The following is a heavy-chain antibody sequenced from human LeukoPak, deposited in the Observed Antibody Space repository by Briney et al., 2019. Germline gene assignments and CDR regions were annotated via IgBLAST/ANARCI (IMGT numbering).Heavy chain of an antibody. CDR1: GDSVSSNSAA. Sequence: SQTLSLTCAISGDSVSSNSAAWNWIRQSPSRGLEWLGRTYYRSKWYNDYAVSVKGRITINPDTSKNQFSLQLNSVTPEDTAVYYCARISGYDYYNWFDPWGQGTLVTVSS. CDR2: TYYRSKWYN. D-gene: IGHD5-12*01. V-gene: IGHV6-1*01. CDR3: ARISGYDYYNWFDP. J-gene: IGHJ5*02.